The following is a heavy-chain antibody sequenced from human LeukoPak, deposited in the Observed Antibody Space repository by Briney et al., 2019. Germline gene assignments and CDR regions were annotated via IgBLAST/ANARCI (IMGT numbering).Heavy chain of an antibody. CDR1: GGSFSGYY. CDR2: INHSGST. Sequence: SETLSLTCAVYGGSFSGYYWSWIRQPPGKGLEWIGEINHSGSTNYNPSLKSRVTISVDTSKNQFSLKLSSVTAADTAVYYCARVGPSGWYRGFDSWGQGALVTVSS. D-gene: IGHD6-19*01. CDR3: ARVGPSGWYRGFDS. V-gene: IGHV4-34*01. J-gene: IGHJ4*02.